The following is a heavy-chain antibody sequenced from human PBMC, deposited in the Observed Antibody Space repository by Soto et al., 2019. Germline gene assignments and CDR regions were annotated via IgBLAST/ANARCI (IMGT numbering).Heavy chain of an antibody. CDR1: GGTFISYA. Sequence: SVKVSCKASGGTFISYAISWVRQAPGQGLEWMGGIIPIFGTANYAQKFQGRVTITADESTSTAYMELSSLRSEDTAVYYCASWHFSVLARNVIAAAGTGRYYYYYMDVWGKGTTVTVSS. CDR3: ASWHFSVLARNVIAAAGTGRYYYYYMDV. CDR2: IIPIFGTA. J-gene: IGHJ6*03. D-gene: IGHD6-13*01. V-gene: IGHV1-69*13.